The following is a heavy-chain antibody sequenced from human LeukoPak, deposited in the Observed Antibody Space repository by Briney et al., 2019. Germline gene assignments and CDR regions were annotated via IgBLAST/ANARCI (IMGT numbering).Heavy chain of an antibody. CDR2: ISDSSSSI. CDR1: GFTFSSYW. CDR3: ARVGDLSLPAAILLDY. J-gene: IGHJ4*02. D-gene: IGHD2-2*02. V-gene: IGHV3-48*01. Sequence: PGGSLRLSCAASGFTFSSYWMSWVRQAPGKGLEWVSYISDSSSSIYYADSVKGRFTISRDNAENSLYLQMNSLGVEDTAVYYCARVGDLSLPAAILLDYWGQGTLVTVSS.